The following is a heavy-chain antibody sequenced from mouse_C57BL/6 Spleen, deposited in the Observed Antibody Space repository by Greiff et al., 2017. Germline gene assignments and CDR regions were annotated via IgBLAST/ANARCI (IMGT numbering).Heavy chain of an antibody. CDR3: ARTNYGSSRYFDV. J-gene: IGHJ1*03. CDR1: GFTFSDYG. D-gene: IGHD1-1*01. CDR2: ISSGSSTI. V-gene: IGHV5-17*01. Sequence: EVQGVESGGGLVKPGGSLKLSCAASGFTFSDYGMHWVRQAPEKGLEWVAYISSGSSTIYYADTVKGRFTISRDNAKNTLFLQMTSLRSEDTAMYYCARTNYGSSRYFDVWGTGTTVTVSS.